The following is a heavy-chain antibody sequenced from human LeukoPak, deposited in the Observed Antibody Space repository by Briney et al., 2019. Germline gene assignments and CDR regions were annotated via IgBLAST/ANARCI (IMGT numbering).Heavy chain of an antibody. CDR3: ARQNSWDYDSSLKN. J-gene: IGHJ4*02. CDR2: IYTSGST. CDR1: GGSFSSYY. D-gene: IGHD3-22*01. V-gene: IGHV4-59*10. Sequence: SETLSLTCAVYGGSFSSYYWSWIRQPAGKGLEWIGRIYTSGSTNYNPSLKSRVTMSVDTSKNQFSLKLSSVTAADTAVYYCARQNSWDYDSSLKNWGQGTLVTVSS.